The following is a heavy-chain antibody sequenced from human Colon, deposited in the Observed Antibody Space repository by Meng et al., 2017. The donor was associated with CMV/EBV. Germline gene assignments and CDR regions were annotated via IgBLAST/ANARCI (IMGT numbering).Heavy chain of an antibody. V-gene: IGHV1-8*01. CDR2: MNPNSGET. CDR3: AVIVPATDYSYGMDV. D-gene: IGHD3-16*02. J-gene: IGHJ6*02. CDR1: GYPFTNYN. Sequence: SGYPFTNYNFNWVRQATGQGLEWMGWMNPNSGETGFAQKFQGRITMTRDTSISTAYLELSTLKSEDTALYFCAVIVPATDYSYGMDVWGQGTTVTVSS.